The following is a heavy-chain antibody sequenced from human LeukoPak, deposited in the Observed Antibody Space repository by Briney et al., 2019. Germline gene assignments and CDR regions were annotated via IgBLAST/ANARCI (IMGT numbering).Heavy chain of an antibody. CDR2: IFYTGKT. J-gene: IGHJ6*02. V-gene: IGHV4-39*01. CDR1: GGSVYTSDYY. D-gene: IGHD2-15*01. CDR3: ARHDPVGYYRRGMDV. Sequence: SETLSLTCTVSGGSVYTSDYYWGWVRQPPGKGPEWIGDIFYTGKTNYNPSLKSRVSISIDTSKNQFSLKLTSVTAADTAVYYCARHDPVGYYRRGMDVWGQGTTVTVSS.